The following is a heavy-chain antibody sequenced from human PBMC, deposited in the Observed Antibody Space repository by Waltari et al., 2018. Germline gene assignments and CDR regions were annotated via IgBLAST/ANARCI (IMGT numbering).Heavy chain of an antibody. J-gene: IGHJ6*03. Sequence: EVQLVQSGAEVKKPGATVKISCKVSGYTFTDYYMHWVQQAPGKGLEWLGLVDPEDGETIYAEKFQGRVTITADTSTDTAYMELSSLRSEDTAVYYCATASRGDILTGYYGLGYYYMDVWGKGTTVTISS. CDR1: GYTFTDYY. CDR3: ATASRGDILTGYYGLGYYYMDV. D-gene: IGHD3-9*01. V-gene: IGHV1-69-2*01. CDR2: VDPEDGET.